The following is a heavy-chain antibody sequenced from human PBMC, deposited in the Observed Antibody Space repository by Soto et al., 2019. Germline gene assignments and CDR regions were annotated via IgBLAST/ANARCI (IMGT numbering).Heavy chain of an antibody. D-gene: IGHD7-27*01. CDR3: ARVHWGLDY. CDR1: GFTFSDHY. J-gene: IGHJ4*02. V-gene: IGHV3-11*01. Sequence: QVQLVESGGDLVKPGGSLRLSCAASGFTFSDHYMTWIRQAPGKGPEWVSYISNSGSTMYYADSVKGRFTISRDNSKNSLYLQMNSLRAEDTAVYFCARVHWGLDYWGQGTLGTGSS. CDR2: ISNSGSTM.